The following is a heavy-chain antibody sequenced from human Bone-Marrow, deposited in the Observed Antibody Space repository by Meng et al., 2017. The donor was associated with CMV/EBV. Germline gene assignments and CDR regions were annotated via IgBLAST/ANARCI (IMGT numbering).Heavy chain of an antibody. V-gene: IGHV1-46*01. D-gene: IGHD2-2*01. CDR1: EYTFTSYY. Sequence: ASVKVSCKASEYTFTSYYMHWVRQAPGQGLEWMGIINPSGGSTSYAQKFQGRVTMTRDTSTSTVYMELSSLRSEDTAVYYCARDISVTRDESSTSGFDYWGQGTLVTVSS. CDR3: ARDISVTRDESSTSGFDY. CDR2: INPSGGST. J-gene: IGHJ4*02.